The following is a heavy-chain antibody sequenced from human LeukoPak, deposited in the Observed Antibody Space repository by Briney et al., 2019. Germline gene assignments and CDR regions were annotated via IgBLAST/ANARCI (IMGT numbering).Heavy chain of an antibody. V-gene: IGHV3-23*01. CDR2: ISGTDGST. CDR1: GFTFSSYA. J-gene: IGHJ4*02. Sequence: GGSLRLSCAASGFTFSSYAMSWVRQAPGKGLEWVSAISGTDGSTYYADSVKGRFTISRDNSKNTLYLQMNSLRAKDTAVYYCAKGGSGWSWFDYWGQGTLVTVSS. CDR3: AKGGSGWSWFDY. D-gene: IGHD6-19*01.